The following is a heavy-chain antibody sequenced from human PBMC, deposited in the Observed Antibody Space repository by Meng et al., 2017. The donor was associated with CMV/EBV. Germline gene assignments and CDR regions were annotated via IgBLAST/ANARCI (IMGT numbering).Heavy chain of an antibody. V-gene: IGHV4-61*01. CDR2: IYYSGST. Sequence: SGGLGRSCCYHLGLDPEATRKGLEWIGYIYYSGSTNYNPSLKSRVTISVDTSKNQFSLKLSSVTAADTAVYYCARTPMVVTPYYFDYWGQGTLVTVSS. CDR1: GGLGRSCCYH. CDR3: ARTPMVVTPYYFDY. J-gene: IGHJ4*02. D-gene: IGHD4-23*01.